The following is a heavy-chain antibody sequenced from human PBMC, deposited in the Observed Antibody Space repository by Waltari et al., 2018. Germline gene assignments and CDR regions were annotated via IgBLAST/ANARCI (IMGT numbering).Heavy chain of an antibody. CDR2: INPSGGST. CDR3: ARPTSRWEPNGWFDP. Sequence: QVQLVQSGAEVKKPGASVKVSCKASGYTFTSYYMHWVRQAPGQGLEWMGIINPSGGSTSYAQKFQGRVTMTRDTSTSTVYMELSSLRSEDTAVYYCARPTSRWEPNGWFDPWGQGTLVTVSS. J-gene: IGHJ5*02. CDR1: GYTFTSYY. D-gene: IGHD1-26*01. V-gene: IGHV1-46*01.